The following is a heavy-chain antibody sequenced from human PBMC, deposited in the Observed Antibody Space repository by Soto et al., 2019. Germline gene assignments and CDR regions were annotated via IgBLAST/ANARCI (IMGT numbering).Heavy chain of an antibody. D-gene: IGHD2-2*01. CDR1: GFSFSRYA. Sequence: QVQLVESGGGVVQPGRSLRLSCAASGFSFSRYAMYWVRQAPGKGLEWVAIISYDGSNKDYADSVKGRFTISRDNSKNTLYLQMNSLRAEDTAVYYCARDHPLTVVVPAAIGHYYGMDVWGQGTTVTVSS. CDR3: ARDHPLTVVVPAAIGHYYGMDV. CDR2: ISYDGSNK. V-gene: IGHV3-30*04. J-gene: IGHJ6*02.